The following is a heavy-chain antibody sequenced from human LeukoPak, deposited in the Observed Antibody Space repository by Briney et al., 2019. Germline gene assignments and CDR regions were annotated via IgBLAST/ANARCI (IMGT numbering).Heavy chain of an antibody. Sequence: PGGSLRLSCAASGFTFSDYYMSWIRQAPGKGLEWVSDISNSANTIYYADSVKGRFTISRDNAKNSLYLQMNSLRVDDTAVYYCARLRQTYGCAWDYWGQGTLVTVSS. J-gene: IGHJ4*02. V-gene: IGHV3-11*04. CDR2: ISNSANTI. D-gene: IGHD3-10*01. CDR1: GFTFSDYY. CDR3: ARLRQTYGCAWDY.